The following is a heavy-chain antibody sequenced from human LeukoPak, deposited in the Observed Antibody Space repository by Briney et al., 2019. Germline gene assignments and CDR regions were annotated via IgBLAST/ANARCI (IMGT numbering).Heavy chain of an antibody. D-gene: IGHD2-15*01. Sequence: GGSLRLSCAASGFTFSSYAMSWVRQAPGKGLEWVSAISGSGGSTYYADSVKGRFTISRDNAKNSLLLQMNSLRAEDTALYYCARGYSRAAFDIWGQGTMVTVSS. J-gene: IGHJ3*02. V-gene: IGHV3-23*01. CDR1: GFTFSSYA. CDR3: ARGYSRAAFDI. CDR2: ISGSGGST.